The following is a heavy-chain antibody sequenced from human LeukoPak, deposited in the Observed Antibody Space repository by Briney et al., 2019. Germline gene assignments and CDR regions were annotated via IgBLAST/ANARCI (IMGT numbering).Heavy chain of an antibody. CDR1: GYTLTELS. V-gene: IGHV1-24*01. J-gene: IGHJ4*02. Sequence: GASVKVSCKVSGYTLTELSMHWVRQAPGKGLEWMGGFDPEDGETIYAQKFQGRVTMTEDTSTDTAYMELSSLRSEDTAVYYCATGYYYDSSGSYYFDYWGQGTLVTVSS. CDR3: ATGYYYDSSGSYYFDY. D-gene: IGHD3-22*01. CDR2: FDPEDGET.